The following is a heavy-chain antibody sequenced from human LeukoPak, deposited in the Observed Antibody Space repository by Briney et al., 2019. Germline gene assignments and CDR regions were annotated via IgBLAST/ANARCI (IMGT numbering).Heavy chain of an antibody. Sequence: GGSLRLSCALSGLTVNDNYMSWVRQAPGKGLEWVSLIFPDGQTYYADFVQGRFSISRDMSRNILFLDMSSLRAEDAAVFFCARANPVYGDFDYWGQGTLVTVSS. D-gene: IGHD4-17*01. V-gene: IGHV3-53*01. J-gene: IGHJ4*02. CDR2: IFPDGQT. CDR1: GLTVNDNY. CDR3: ARANPVYGDFDY.